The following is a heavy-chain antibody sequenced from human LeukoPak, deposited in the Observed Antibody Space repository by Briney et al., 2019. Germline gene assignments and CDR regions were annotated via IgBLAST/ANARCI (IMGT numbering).Heavy chain of an antibody. CDR1: GFTFSDHW. CDR3: ARDKEKGGSGSKFDY. V-gene: IGHV3-7*01. CDR2: IKSDGSEK. D-gene: IGHD3-10*01. J-gene: IGHJ4*02. Sequence: PGGSLRLSCAASGFTFSDHWINCVRQAPREWLEWVANIKSDGSEKPYVDSVKGRFTFSRDKAKNSLYLQMNSLRAEDTAVYYCARDKEKGGSGSKFDYWSQGTLLTVSS.